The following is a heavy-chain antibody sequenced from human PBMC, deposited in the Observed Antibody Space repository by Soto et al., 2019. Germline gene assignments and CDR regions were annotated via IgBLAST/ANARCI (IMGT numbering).Heavy chain of an antibody. CDR1: GFTFSSYA. CDR2: ISGSGGST. V-gene: IGHV3-23*01. CDR3: EKDPWYYYGSGSYYPHYFDY. J-gene: IGHJ4*02. D-gene: IGHD3-10*01. Sequence: EVQLLESGGGLVQPGGSLRLSCAASGFTFSSYAMSWVRQAPGKGLEWVSAISGSGGSTYYADSVKGRFTISRDNSKNTLYQQMNSLRAEDTAVYYCEKDPWYYYGSGSYYPHYFDYWGQGTLVTVSS.